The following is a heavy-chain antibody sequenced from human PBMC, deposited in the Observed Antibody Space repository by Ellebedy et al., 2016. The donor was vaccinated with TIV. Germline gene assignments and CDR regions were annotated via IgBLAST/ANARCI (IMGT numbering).Heavy chain of an antibody. CDR3: ASNPVGVGPAFDV. D-gene: IGHD1-26*01. Sequence: GESLKISCAASGLTFSSHAMRWVRQAPGKGLEWVASLPDSGGNTYYADSVKGRCTISRDNSKDTLFLQMNSLRAEDTAIYFCASNPVGVGPAFDVWGQGTMVTVSS. CDR2: LPDSGGNT. CDR1: GLTFSSHA. J-gene: IGHJ3*01. V-gene: IGHV3-23*01.